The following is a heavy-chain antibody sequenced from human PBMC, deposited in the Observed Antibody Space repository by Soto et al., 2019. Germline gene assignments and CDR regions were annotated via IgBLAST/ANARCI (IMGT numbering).Heavy chain of an antibody. CDR2: ISGSGGST. V-gene: IGHV3-23*01. Sequence: PGGSLRLSCAASGFTFSSYAMSWVRQAPGTGLDWVSSISGSGGSTYYADSVKGRFTISRDNSKNTRYLQMNSLRAEDTAVYYCAKVIVEMPTIPPYYYYGMDVWGQGTTVTVSS. CDR3: AKVIVEMPTIPPYYYYGMDV. D-gene: IGHD3-22*01. CDR1: GFTFSSYA. J-gene: IGHJ6*02.